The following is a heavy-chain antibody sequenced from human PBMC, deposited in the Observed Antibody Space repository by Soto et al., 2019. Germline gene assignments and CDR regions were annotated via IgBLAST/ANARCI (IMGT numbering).Heavy chain of an antibody. CDR1: GGKISGSS. J-gene: IGHJ2*01. CDR2: IYYSGST. CDR3: AAAREQQLTYWYFDL. Sequence: SEPQSHTYSVSGGKISGSSGSWSRKRPGKGLEWIGYIYYSGSTNYNPSLKSRVTISVDTSKNQFSLKLSSVTAADTAVYYCAAAREQQLTYWYFDLWGRGTLVPGSS. V-gene: IGHV4-59*01. D-gene: IGHD6-13*01.